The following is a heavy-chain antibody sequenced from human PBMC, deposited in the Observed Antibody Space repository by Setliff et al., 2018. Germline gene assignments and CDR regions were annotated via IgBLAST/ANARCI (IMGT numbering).Heavy chain of an antibody. CDR2: IYPGDSDT. D-gene: IGHD3-22*01. V-gene: IGHV5-51*01. CDR1: GYSFTSYW. J-gene: IGHJ6*02. CDR3: ASYGRSSYHYYYGMDV. Sequence: PGESLKISCKGSGYSFTSYWIGWVRQMPGKGLEWMGIIYPGDSDTRYSPSFQGQVTISADKSISTAYLQWSSLKASDTAMYYCASYGRSSYHYYYGMDVWGQGTTVTVSS.